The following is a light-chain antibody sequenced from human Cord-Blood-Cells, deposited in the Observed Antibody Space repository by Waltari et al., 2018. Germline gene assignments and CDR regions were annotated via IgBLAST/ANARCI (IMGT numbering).Light chain of an antibody. J-gene: IGLJ3*02. CDR3: CSYAGSYTLV. CDR1: SSDVGGYNY. CDR2: DVS. V-gene: IGLV2-14*01. Sequence: QSALTQPASVSGSPGQSITISCTGTSSDVGGYNYVPWYQQHPGKAPKLMIYDVSKRPSGVSNRFSGSKSGNTASLTISGLQAEDEADYYCCSYAGSYTLVFGGGTKLTVL.